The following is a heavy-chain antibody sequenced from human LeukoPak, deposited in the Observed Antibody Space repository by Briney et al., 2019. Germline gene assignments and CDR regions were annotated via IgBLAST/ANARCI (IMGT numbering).Heavy chain of an antibody. Sequence: ASVKVSCKASGYTFTSYGISWVRQAPGQGLEWMGWISAYNGNTNYAQKLQGRVTMTTDTSTSTAYMELRSLRSDDTAVYYCARVFVQVLRFLECFDPWGQGTLVTVSS. CDR1: GYTFTSYG. CDR3: ARVFVQVLRFLECFDP. CDR2: ISAYNGNT. V-gene: IGHV1-18*01. D-gene: IGHD3-3*01. J-gene: IGHJ5*02.